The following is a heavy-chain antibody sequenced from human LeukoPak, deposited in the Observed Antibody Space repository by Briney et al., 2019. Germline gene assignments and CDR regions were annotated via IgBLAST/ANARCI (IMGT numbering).Heavy chain of an antibody. V-gene: IGHV4-59*01. D-gene: IGHD2-8*01. CDR3: ARVMVNNWFDP. J-gene: IGHJ5*02. CDR2: IYYSGST. CDR1: GGSINSYY. Sequence: SETLSLTCTVSGGSINSYYWSWIRQPPGKGLERIGYIYYSGSTNYNPSLKSRVTISVDTSKNQFSLKLSSVTTADTAVYYCARVMVNNWFDPWGQGTLVTVSS.